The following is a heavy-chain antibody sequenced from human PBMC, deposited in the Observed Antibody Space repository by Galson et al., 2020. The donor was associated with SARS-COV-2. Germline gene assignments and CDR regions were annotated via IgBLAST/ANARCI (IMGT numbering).Heavy chain of an antibody. Sequence: TGGSLRLSCAAYGFTFSSYGMHWVRQAPGKGLEWVAVIWYDGSNKYYADSVKGRFTISRDNSKNTLYLQMNSLRAEDTAVYYCARETPIVVVPAATDYYYYYGMDVWGQGTTVTVSS. J-gene: IGHJ6*02. CDR3: ARETPIVVVPAATDYYYYYGMDV. CDR2: IWYDGSNK. V-gene: IGHV3-33*01. CDR1: GFTFSSYG. D-gene: IGHD2-2*01.